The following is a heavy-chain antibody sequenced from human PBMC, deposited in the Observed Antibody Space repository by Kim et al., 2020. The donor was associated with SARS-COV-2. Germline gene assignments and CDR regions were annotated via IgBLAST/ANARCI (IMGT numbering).Heavy chain of an antibody. J-gene: IGHJ4*02. CDR3: TRDQTDYGDYVLFGTCPDY. CDR2: IRSKVYGGTT. Sequence: GGSLRLSCTASGFTFGDYAMSWVRQAPGQGLEWVGLIRSKVYGGTTEYAASVKGRFTISRDDSKSIAYLQMNSLKTEDTAVYYCTRDQTDYGDYVLFGTCPDYWGQGTLVTVSS. D-gene: IGHD4-17*01. V-gene: IGHV3-49*04. CDR1: GFTFGDYA.